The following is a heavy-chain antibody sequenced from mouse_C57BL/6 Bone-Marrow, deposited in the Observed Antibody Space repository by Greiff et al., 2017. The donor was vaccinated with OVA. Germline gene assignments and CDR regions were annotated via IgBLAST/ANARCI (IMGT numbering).Heavy chain of an antibody. CDR3: ARGLPTFAY. Sequence: EVQVVESGGGLVKPGGSLKLSCAASGFTFSDDGMHWVRQAPEKGLEWVAYISSGSSTIYYADTVKGRFTISRDNAKNTLFLQMTSLRSEDTAMYYCARGLPTFAYWGQGTLVTVSA. J-gene: IGHJ3*01. CDR1: GFTFSDDG. D-gene: IGHD5-5*01. V-gene: IGHV5-17*01. CDR2: ISSGSSTI.